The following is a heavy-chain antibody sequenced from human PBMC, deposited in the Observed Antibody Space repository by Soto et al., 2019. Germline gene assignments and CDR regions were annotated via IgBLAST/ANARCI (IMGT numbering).Heavy chain of an antibody. CDR1: GLTFTNYG. Sequence: GGSLRLSCAASGLTFTNYGFHWVRQAPGKGLEWVAIISDDGTKKNYGDSVKGRFTISRDNSKSTLYLQTNSLRVEDTAVYYCAKDRYQLVSTVGYYFDYWGQGTLVTVSS. CDR3: AKDRYQLVSTVGYYFDY. J-gene: IGHJ4*02. D-gene: IGHD6-13*01. V-gene: IGHV3-30*18. CDR2: ISDDGTKK.